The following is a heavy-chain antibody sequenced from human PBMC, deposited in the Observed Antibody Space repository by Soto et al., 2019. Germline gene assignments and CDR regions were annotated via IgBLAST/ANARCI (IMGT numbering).Heavy chain of an antibody. V-gene: IGHV3-15*07. CDR2: IKSKTDGGTT. CDR3: TMNYLFYYYYYGMDV. Sequence: EVQLVESGGGLVKPGGSLRLSCAASGFTFSNAWMNWVRQAPGKGLEWVGRIKSKTDGGTTDYAAPVKGRFNISRDDSKNTLYLQMNSLKTEDTAVYYCTMNYLFYYYYYGMDVWGQGTTVTVSS. D-gene: IGHD1-7*01. CDR1: GFTFSNAW. J-gene: IGHJ6*02.